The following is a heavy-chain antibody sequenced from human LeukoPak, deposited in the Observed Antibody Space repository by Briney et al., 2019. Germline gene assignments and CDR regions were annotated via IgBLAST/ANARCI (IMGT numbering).Heavy chain of an antibody. J-gene: IGHJ6*02. Sequence: PGGSLRLSCAASGFTVSYNYMSWVRQAPGKGLEWVSVIYSGGSTYYADSVKGRFTISRDNSKNTLYLQMNSLRAEDTAVYYCARVTIPWAYYYYYGMDVWGQGTTVTVSS. D-gene: IGHD2-21*02. V-gene: IGHV3-66*02. CDR3: ARVTIPWAYYYYYGMDV. CDR1: GFTVSYNY. CDR2: IYSGGST.